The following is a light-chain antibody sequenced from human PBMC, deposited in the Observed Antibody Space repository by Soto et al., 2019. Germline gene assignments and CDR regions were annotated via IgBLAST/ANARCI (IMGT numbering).Light chain of an antibody. CDR3: ETWDSNTHGV. Sequence: QLVLTQPASVSGSPGQSITISCTGTSSDVGGYNYVSWYQQHPGKAPKLMIYEVSNRPSGVSNRFSGSKSGNTASLTISGLQAEDEADYYCETWDSNTHGVFGGGTKVTVL. J-gene: IGLJ3*02. CDR1: SSDVGGYNY. V-gene: IGLV2-14*01. CDR2: EVS.